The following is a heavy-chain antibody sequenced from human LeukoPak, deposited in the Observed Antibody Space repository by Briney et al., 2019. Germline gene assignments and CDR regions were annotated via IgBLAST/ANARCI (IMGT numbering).Heavy chain of an antibody. D-gene: IGHD3-22*01. CDR3: ARARYYYDSSGYQYYFDY. V-gene: IGHV4-59*08. CDR1: GGSISSYY. Sequence: SETLSLTCTVSGGSISSYYWSWIRQPPGKGLEWIGYIYYSGSTYYNPSLKSRVTISVDTSKNQFSLKLSSVTAADTAVYYCARARYYYDSSGYQYYFDYWGQGTLVTVSS. CDR2: IYYSGST. J-gene: IGHJ4*02.